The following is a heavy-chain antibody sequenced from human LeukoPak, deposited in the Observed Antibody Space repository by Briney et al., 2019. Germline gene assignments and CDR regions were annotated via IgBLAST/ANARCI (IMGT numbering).Heavy chain of an antibody. Sequence: SETLSLTCTVSGGSISSYYWSWIRQPPGKGLEWIGYIYYSGSTNYNPSLKSRVTISVDTSKNQFSLKLSSVTAADTAVYYCARPTADARYFDLWGRGTLVTVSS. D-gene: IGHD1-1*01. CDR3: ARPTADARYFDL. J-gene: IGHJ2*01. CDR2: IYYSGST. CDR1: GGSISSYY. V-gene: IGHV4-59*08.